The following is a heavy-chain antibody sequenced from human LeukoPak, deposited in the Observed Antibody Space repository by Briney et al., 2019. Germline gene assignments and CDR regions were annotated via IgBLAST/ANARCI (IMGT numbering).Heavy chain of an antibody. Sequence: SETLSLTCSVSGSYINNYYWGWIRQAPGKGPEWIGSIYYSGKTYYNSSLRSRVTISLDTSKKQFSLNLFYVTAADTAMYFCARSPHIWFAERGWFDPWGQGTLVTVSS. V-gene: IGHV4-39*07. CDR1: GSYINNYY. CDR3: ARSPHIWFAERGWFDP. J-gene: IGHJ5*02. CDR2: IYYSGKT. D-gene: IGHD3-10*01.